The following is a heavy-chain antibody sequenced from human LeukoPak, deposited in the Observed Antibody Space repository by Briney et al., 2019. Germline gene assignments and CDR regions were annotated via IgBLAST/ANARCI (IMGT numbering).Heavy chain of an antibody. J-gene: IGHJ4*02. CDR2: ISAYNGNK. CDR3: ASGRGVIKQWLYY. D-gene: IGHD6-19*01. V-gene: IGHV1-18*01. Sequence: ASVKVSCKASGYTFSRYGISWVRQAPGQGLEWMGWISAYNGNKNNAQKLQGRVTMTEDTSTDTAYMELSSLRSEDTAVYYCASGRGVIKQWLYYWGQGTLVTVSS. CDR1: GYTFSRYG.